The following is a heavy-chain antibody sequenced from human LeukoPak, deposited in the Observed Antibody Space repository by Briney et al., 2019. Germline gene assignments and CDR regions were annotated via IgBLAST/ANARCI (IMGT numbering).Heavy chain of an antibody. V-gene: IGHV4-59*01. J-gene: IGHJ1*01. CDR1: GGSISSYY. CDR2: IYFSGST. D-gene: IGHD3-22*01. CDR3: AGDGHYDSSGYYYDPEYFQH. Sequence: PSETLSLTCSVFGGSISSYYWSSIRPPPGKGLEWIGYIYFSGSTNYNPSLKSRLTIAVDTSKNPFSMNLSSGTAADTAVYDWAGDGHYDSSGYYYDPEYFQHWGQGTLVTVSS.